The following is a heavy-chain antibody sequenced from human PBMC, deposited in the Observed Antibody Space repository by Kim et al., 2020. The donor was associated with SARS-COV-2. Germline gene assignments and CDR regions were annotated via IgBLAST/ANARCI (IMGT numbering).Heavy chain of an antibody. CDR2: IKQDGSEK. CDR1: GFGFGAYW. D-gene: IGHD1-20*01. V-gene: IGHV3-7*03. CDR3: VQDSVNLIS. Sequence: GGSLRLSCAASGFGFGAYWMTWVRQGPGKGLVWVANIKQDGSEKNYVESVRGRFTISRDNAKNSVFLQMNSLRAEDTAVYYCVQDSVNLISWGQGTLVSVSS. J-gene: IGHJ5*02.